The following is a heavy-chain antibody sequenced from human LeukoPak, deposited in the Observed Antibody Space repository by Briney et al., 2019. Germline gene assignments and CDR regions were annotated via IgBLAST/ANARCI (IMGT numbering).Heavy chain of an antibody. D-gene: IGHD6-25*01. CDR2: INPNSGET. V-gene: IGHV1-2*02. CDR1: GYTFTGYY. Sequence: ASVKVSCKASGYTFTGYYMHWVRQAPGQGLEWMGWINPNSGETNYAQKFQGRVTMTRDTSISTAYMELSRLRFDETAVYYCGTLLSNAAFDFWGQGTLVTVSS. J-gene: IGHJ4*02. CDR3: GTLLSNAAFDF.